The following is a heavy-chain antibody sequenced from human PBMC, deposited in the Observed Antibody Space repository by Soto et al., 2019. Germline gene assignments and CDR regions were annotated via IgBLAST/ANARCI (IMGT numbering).Heavy chain of an antibody. CDR1: GDSVSSSSAG. Sequence: PSQTLSLTCAITGDSVSSSSAGWSWVRQSPSRGLEWLGRTYYRSKWYYEYAVSVRGRITINPDTSKNQYSLQLNSVTPEDTAVYFCARGEQYSGRIFDYWGQGTLVTVSS. V-gene: IGHV6-1*01. J-gene: IGHJ4*01. D-gene: IGHD1-26*01. CDR3: ARGEQYSGRIFDY. CDR2: TYYRSKWYY.